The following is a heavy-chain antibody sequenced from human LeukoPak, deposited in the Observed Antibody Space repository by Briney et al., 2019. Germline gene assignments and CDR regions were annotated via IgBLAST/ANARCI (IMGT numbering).Heavy chain of an antibody. CDR2: INPNSGGT. CDR3: ARRLPYSSRPIDY. V-gene: IGHV1-2*02. D-gene: IGHD6-13*01. Sequence: ASVKVSCKASGYTFTGYYMHWVRRAPGQGLEWMGWINPNSGGTNYAQKFQGRVTMTRDTSISTAYMELSRLRSDDTAVYYCARRLPYSSRPIDYWGQGTLVTVSS. CDR1: GYTFTGYY. J-gene: IGHJ4*02.